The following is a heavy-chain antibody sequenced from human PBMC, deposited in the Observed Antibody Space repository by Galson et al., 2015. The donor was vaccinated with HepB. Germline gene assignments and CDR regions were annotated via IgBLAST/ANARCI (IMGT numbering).Heavy chain of an antibody. CDR3: ACGSYWSDAFDI. D-gene: IGHD1-26*01. CDR2: INPNSGGT. Sequence: SVKVSCKASGYTFTGYYMHWVRQAPGQGLEWMGWINPNSGGTNHAQKFQGRVTMTRDTSISTAYMELSRLRSDDTAVYYCACGSYWSDAFDIWGQGTMVTVSS. J-gene: IGHJ3*02. CDR1: GYTFTGYY. V-gene: IGHV1-2*02.